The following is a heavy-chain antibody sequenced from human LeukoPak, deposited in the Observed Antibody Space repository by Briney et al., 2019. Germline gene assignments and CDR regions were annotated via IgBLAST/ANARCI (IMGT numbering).Heavy chain of an antibody. CDR2: INPNSGGT. CDR3: ARSITIFGVVIIGYDY. CDR1: GYTFTGYY. J-gene: IGHJ4*02. V-gene: IGHV1-2*02. Sequence: ASVKVSCKASGYTFTGYYMHWVRQTPGQGLEWMGWINPNSGGTNYAQKFQGRVTMTRDTSISTAYMELSRLRSDDTAVYYCARSITIFGVVIIGYDYWGQGTLVTVSS. D-gene: IGHD3-3*01.